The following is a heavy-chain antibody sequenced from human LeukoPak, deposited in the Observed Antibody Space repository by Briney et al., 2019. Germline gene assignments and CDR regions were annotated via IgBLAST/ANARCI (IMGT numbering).Heavy chain of an antibody. Sequence: PSETLSLTCTVSGGSISSSSYYWGWIRQPPGKGLEWIGSIYYSGSTYYNPSLKSRVTISVDTSKNQFSLKLSSVTAADTAVYYCARALYYYGSGSYLGIDYWGQGTLVTVSS. CDR3: ARALYYYGSGSYLGIDY. J-gene: IGHJ4*02. V-gene: IGHV4-39*07. D-gene: IGHD3-10*01. CDR2: IYYSGST. CDR1: GGSISSSSYY.